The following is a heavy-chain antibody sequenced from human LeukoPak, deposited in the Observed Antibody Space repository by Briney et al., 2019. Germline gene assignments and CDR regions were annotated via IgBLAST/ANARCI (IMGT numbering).Heavy chain of an antibody. J-gene: IGHJ4*02. V-gene: IGHV3-30*02. CDR3: AREFYDILTGYYLGY. CDR2: IRYDGSNK. Sequence: PGGSLRLSCAASGFTFSSYGMHWVRQAPGKGLEWVAFIRYDGSNKYYADSVKGRFTISRDNSKNTLYLQMNSLRAEDTAVYYCAREFYDILTGYYLGYWGQGTLVTVSS. CDR1: GFTFSSYG. D-gene: IGHD3-9*01.